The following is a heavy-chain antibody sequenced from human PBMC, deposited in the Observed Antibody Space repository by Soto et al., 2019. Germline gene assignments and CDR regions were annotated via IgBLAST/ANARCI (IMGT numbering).Heavy chain of an antibody. V-gene: IGHV3-74*01. Sequence: EVQLVESGGGLVQPGGSLRLSCVASGFTFSGSWMHWVRQAPGKGLIWVSRINDDGSATSYADFVKGRFTISRDNAKDTLFLQMNGLRAEDTAVYYCARGIFGSGTANDYWGQGTLVTVSS. J-gene: IGHJ4*02. CDR2: INDDGSAT. D-gene: IGHD3-10*01. CDR1: GFTFSGSW. CDR3: ARGIFGSGTANDY.